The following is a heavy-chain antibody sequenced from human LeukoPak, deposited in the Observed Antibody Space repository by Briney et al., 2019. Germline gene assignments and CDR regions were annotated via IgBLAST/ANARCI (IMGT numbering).Heavy chain of an antibody. D-gene: IGHD6-13*01. CDR1: GGSISSYY. J-gene: IGHJ5*02. CDR3: ARDMGIAAVFDP. CDR2: IYYSGST. Sequence: SETLSLTCTVSGGSISSYYWSWIRQPPGKGLEWIGYIYYSGSTNYNPSLKSRVTISVDTSKSQFSLKLSSVTAADTAVYYCARDMGIAAVFDPWGQGTLVTVSS. V-gene: IGHV4-59*01.